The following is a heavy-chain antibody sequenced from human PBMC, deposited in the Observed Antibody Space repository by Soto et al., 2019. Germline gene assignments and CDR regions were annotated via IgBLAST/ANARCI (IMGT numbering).Heavy chain of an antibody. J-gene: IGHJ5*02. CDR2: IYWNDEK. D-gene: IGHD3-10*01. CDR1: GFSLTTGVG. CDR3: AHSVNMARGPYNYFGP. Sequence: QITLKESGPTLVNPTQTLTLTCSFSGFSLTTGVGVGWIRQPPGKALEWLAIIYWNDEKLYNPSLKTRLTITKDTSKNQVVLTVTDMDPVDTATYYCAHSVNMARGPYNYFGPWGQGTLVTVSS. V-gene: IGHV2-5*01.